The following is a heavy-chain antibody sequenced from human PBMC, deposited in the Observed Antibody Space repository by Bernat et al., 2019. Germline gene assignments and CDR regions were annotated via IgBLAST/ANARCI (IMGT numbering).Heavy chain of an antibody. J-gene: IGHJ3*02. V-gene: IGHV3-21*01. Sequence: EVQLVESGGGLVKPGGSLRLSCAASGFTFSSYSMNWVRQAPGKGLEWVSSISSSSSYIYYAGSVKGRFTIARDNAKNSLNLQLNILRAEDTAVYYCASVAYCGGDSYYDAFDIWGQGTMVTVSS. D-gene: IGHD2-21*02. CDR3: ASVAYCGGDSYYDAFDI. CDR2: ISSSSSYI. CDR1: GFTFSSYS.